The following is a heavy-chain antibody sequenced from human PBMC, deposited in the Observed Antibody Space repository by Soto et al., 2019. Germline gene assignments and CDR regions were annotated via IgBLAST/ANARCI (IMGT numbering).Heavy chain of an antibody. CDR2: ISSSSSYI. V-gene: IGHV3-21*01. CDR3: ASIPIHDYGDYGFLDY. CDR1: GFTFSSYS. J-gene: IGHJ4*02. Sequence: EVQLVESGGGLVKPGGSLRLSCAASGFTFSSYSMNWVRQAPGKGLEWVSSISSSSSYIYYADSVKGRFTISRDNAKNSLYLQMNSLRAEDTAVYYCASIPIHDYGDYGFLDYWGQGTLVTVSS. D-gene: IGHD4-17*01.